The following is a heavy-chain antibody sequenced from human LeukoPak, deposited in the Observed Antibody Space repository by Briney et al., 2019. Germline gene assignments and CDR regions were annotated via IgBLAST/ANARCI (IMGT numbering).Heavy chain of an antibody. CDR1: GFTFSNHG. Sequence: GGSLRLSCAASGFTFSNHGMNCVRQAPGEGLEWVSGISGSGGRTYYADSVKGRFTISRDNSKNTVYLQMNSLRAEDTAVYYCAKDRSYGAFEIWGQGTMVTVSS. V-gene: IGHV3-23*01. CDR3: AKDRSYGAFEI. J-gene: IGHJ3*02. CDR2: ISGSGGRT. D-gene: IGHD3-10*01.